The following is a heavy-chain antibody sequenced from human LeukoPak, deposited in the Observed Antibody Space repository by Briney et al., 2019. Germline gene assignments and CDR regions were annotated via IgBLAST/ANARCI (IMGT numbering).Heavy chain of an antibody. J-gene: IGHJ6*03. CDR3: ARVVPAAIHYYYYMDV. CDR1: GGSISSYY. D-gene: IGHD2-2*01. V-gene: IGHV4-4*07. Sequence: PSETLSLTCTVSGGSISSYYWSWIRQPAGKGLEWIGRIYTGGSTNYNPSLKSRVTMSVDTSKNQFSLKLSSATAADTAVYYCARVVPAAIHYYYYMDVWGKGTTVTVSS. CDR2: IYTGGST.